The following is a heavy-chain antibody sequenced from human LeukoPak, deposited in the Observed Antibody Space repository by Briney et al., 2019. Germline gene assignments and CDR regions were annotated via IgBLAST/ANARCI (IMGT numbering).Heavy chain of an antibody. CDR2: IKKDVTEK. Sequence: GGSLRLSCTASGLSFSDLWLTWVRQAPGRGLEWVANIKKDVTEKNYVDSLRGRFTIARDNAQNSLYLQMNNLRAEDTARYYCELYGPVWGEGTLVLVSS. V-gene: IGHV3-7*03. CDR3: ELYGPV. D-gene: IGHD3-10*01. CDR1: GLSFSDLW. J-gene: IGHJ4*02.